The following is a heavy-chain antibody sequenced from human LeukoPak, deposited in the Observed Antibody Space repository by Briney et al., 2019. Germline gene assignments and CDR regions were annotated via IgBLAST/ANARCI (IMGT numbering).Heavy chain of an antibody. V-gene: IGHV4-59*12. Sequence: SETLSLTCTVSGGSISSYYWSWIRQPPGKGLEWIGYIYYSGSTNYNPSLKSRVTISVDTSKNQFSLKLSSVTAADTAVYYCASWKGYSYGLLNYWCEGSLVTVSS. CDR1: GGSISSYY. CDR2: IYYSGST. J-gene: IGHJ4*02. CDR3: ASWKGYSYGLLNY. D-gene: IGHD5-18*01.